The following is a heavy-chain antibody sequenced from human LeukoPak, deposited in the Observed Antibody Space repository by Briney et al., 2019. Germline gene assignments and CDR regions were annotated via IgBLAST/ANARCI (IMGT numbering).Heavy chain of an antibody. Sequence: SETLSLTCAVYGGSFSGYYWSWIRQPPGKGLEWIGEINHSGSTNYNPSLKSRVTISVDTSKNQFSLKLSSVTAADTAVYYCATEYYDILTGTNYFDYWGQGSLVTVSS. CDR1: GGSFSGYY. CDR2: INHSGST. D-gene: IGHD3-9*01. J-gene: IGHJ4*02. V-gene: IGHV4-34*01. CDR3: ATEYYDILTGTNYFDY.